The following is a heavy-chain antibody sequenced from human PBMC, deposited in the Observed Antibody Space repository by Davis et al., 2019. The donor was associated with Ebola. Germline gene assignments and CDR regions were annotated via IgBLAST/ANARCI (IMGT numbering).Heavy chain of an antibody. Sequence: SETLSLTCTVSGYSISSGYYWGWIRQPPGKGLEWIGSIYHSGSTYYNPSLKSRVTISVDTSKNQFSLKLSSVTAADTAMYYCARMGKSYYDSLWDYWGQGTLVTVSS. CDR2: IYHSGST. D-gene: IGHD3-10*01. V-gene: IGHV4-38-2*02. J-gene: IGHJ4*02. CDR1: GYSISSGYY. CDR3: ARMGKSYYDSLWDY.